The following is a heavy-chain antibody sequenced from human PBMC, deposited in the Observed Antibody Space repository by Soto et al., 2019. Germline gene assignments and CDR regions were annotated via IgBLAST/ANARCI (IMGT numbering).Heavy chain of an antibody. D-gene: IGHD2-15*01. CDR1: GGSISSYNW. J-gene: IGHJ4*02. V-gene: IGHV4-4*02. CDR2: IHHDGRI. CDR3: ASAFVAFCPSDY. Sequence: QVQLQESGPGLVKPSGTLSLTCAVSGGSISSYNWWTWVRQPPGKGLEWIGEIHHDGRINYNPSLNSRVTISVDKSKTQFSLQLSSVPAAATAVYYCASAFVAFCPSDYWGQGTLVTVS.